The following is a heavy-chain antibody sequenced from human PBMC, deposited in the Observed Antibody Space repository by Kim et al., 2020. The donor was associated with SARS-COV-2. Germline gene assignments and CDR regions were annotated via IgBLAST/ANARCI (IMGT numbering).Heavy chain of an antibody. J-gene: IGHJ4*02. Sequence: SETLSLTCTVSGGSISSSSYYWGWIRQPPGKGLEWIGSIYYSGSTYYNPSLKSRVTISVDTSKNQFSLKLSSVTAADTAVYYCARGSSTSDYWGQGTLVTVSS. CDR2: IYYSGST. D-gene: IGHD2-2*01. V-gene: IGHV4-39*01. CDR1: GGSISSSSYY. CDR3: ARGSSTSDY.